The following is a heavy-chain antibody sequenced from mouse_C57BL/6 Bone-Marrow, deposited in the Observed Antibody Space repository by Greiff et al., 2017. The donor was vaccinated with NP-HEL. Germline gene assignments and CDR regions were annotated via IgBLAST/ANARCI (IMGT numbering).Heavy chain of an antibody. Sequence: DVKLVESGGGLVQPGGSLKLSCAASGFTFSDYYMYWVRQTPEKRPELVAYISNVGGSTYYPDTVKGRFTISRDNAKNTRYLQMSRLKSEDTAMYYCARHDYLYYYAMDYWGQGTSVTVSS. CDR3: ARHDYLYYYAMDY. CDR2: ISNVGGST. J-gene: IGHJ4*01. V-gene: IGHV5-12*01. CDR1: GFTFSDYY. D-gene: IGHD2-4*01.